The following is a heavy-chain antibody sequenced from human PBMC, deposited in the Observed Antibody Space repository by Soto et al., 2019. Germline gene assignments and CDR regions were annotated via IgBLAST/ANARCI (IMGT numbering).Heavy chain of an antibody. CDR3: ARGADIVVVPSAKKIRYGMAV. CDR2: IIPIFGTA. Sequence: SVKVSCKASGGTFSSYAISWFRQAPGQGLEWMGGIIPIFGTANYAQKFQGRVTITSDESTSTPYMELSRLRSEDTAVYYRARGADIVVVPSAKKIRYGMAVCGQGTTVTVSS. J-gene: IGHJ6*02. CDR1: GGTFSSYA. V-gene: IGHV1-69*13. D-gene: IGHD2-2*01.